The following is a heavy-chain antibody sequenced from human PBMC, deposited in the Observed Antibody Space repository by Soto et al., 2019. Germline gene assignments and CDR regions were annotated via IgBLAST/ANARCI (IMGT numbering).Heavy chain of an antibody. CDR1: GGSFSGYY. V-gene: IGHV4-34*01. CDR3: ARGLYDLMMRH. Sequence: QVQLQQWGAGLLKPSETLSLTCAVYGGSFSGYYWSWIRQPPGKGLEWIGEINHSGSTNYNPSLKSRVTISVDTSKNQFSLKLSSVTAADTAVYYCARGLYDLMMRHWGQGTLVTVSS. CDR2: INHSGST. D-gene: IGHD3-3*01. J-gene: IGHJ4*02.